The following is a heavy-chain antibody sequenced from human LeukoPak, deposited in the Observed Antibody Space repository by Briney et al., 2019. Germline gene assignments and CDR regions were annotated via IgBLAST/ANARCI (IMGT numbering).Heavy chain of an antibody. CDR2: IHYDGNT. D-gene: IGHD4-17*01. CDR1: GGSISSSSYS. Sequence: SETLSLTCTVSGGSISSSSYSWTWIRQPPGTGLEWIGSIHYDGNTYYKPSLRSRVTISVDTSNQFSLRLSSATAAGTATYYCARRSLNNYGHYYWGQGTLVTVSS. J-gene: IGHJ4*02. V-gene: IGHV4-39*01. CDR3: ARRSLNNYGHYY.